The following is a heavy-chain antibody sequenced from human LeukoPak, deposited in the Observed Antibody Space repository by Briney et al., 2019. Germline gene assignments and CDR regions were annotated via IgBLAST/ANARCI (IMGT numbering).Heavy chain of an antibody. J-gene: IGHJ4*02. Sequence: PSETLSLTCTASGGSISTYYWSWIRQPPGKGLEWIGYIYYSGSTNYNPSLKSRVTISVDTSKNQFSLKLSSVTAADTAVYYCARAPVYGSGFDYWGQGTLVTVSS. CDR1: GGSISTYY. CDR2: IYYSGST. D-gene: IGHD5/OR15-5a*01. CDR3: ARAPVYGSGFDY. V-gene: IGHV4-59*01.